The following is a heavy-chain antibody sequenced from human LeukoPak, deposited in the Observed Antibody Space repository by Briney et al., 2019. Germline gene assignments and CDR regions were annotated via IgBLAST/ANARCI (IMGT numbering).Heavy chain of an antibody. CDR1: GFTFSSYA. V-gene: IGHV3-23*01. CDR3: AKGTTYYYDSSGYYLSAFDI. Sequence: PGASLEISCAASGFTFSSYAMSWVRQAPGKGREWVSAISGSGGSTYYADSVKGRFTISRDNSKNTLYLQMNSLRAEDTAVYYCAKGTTYYYDSSGYYLSAFDIWGQGTMVTVSS. J-gene: IGHJ3*02. CDR2: ISGSGGST. D-gene: IGHD3-22*01.